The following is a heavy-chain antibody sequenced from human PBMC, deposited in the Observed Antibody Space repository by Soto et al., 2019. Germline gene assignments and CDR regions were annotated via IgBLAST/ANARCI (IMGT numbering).Heavy chain of an antibody. CDR3: ASNQDFYDSSGYYY. CDR2: IYHSGST. J-gene: IGHJ4*02. V-gene: IGHV4-4*02. CDR1: GGSISSSNW. Sequence: SETLSPTCVVSGGSISSSNWWSWVRPPPGEVLEWIGEIYHSGSTNYNPSLKSRVTISMDKSKNQFSLKLNSVTAADTAVYYCASNQDFYDSSGYYYWGQGTVVTVSS. D-gene: IGHD3-22*01.